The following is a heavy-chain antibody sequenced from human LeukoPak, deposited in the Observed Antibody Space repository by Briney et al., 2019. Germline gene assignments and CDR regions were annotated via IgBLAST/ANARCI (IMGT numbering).Heavy chain of an antibody. J-gene: IGHJ3*02. D-gene: IGHD2-2*01. CDR1: GYTFTGYY. V-gene: IGHV1-2*02. CDR2: INPNSGGT. CDR3: ARELVVVPAGGAFDI. Sequence: GSVKVSCKASGYTFTGYYMHWVRQAPGQGLEWMGWINPNSGGTNYAQKFQGRVTMTRDTSISTAYMELSRLRSDDTAVYYCARELVVVPAGGAFDIWGQGTMVTVSS.